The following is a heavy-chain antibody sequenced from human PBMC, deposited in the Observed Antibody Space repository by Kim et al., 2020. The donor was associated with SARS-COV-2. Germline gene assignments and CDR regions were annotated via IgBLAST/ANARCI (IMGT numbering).Heavy chain of an antibody. D-gene: IGHD3-16*01. V-gene: IGHV4-59*13. J-gene: IGHJ5*02. CDR3: ARHTGGYNWFDP. Sequence: SETLSLTCTVSAGSMRNSYCTWIRQSPGKGLEWLGYIYYSGGTRYNSSLQGRITMSVDTSKTQFSLRLSSVTAADTAVYYCARHTGGYNWFDPWGQGTLAIVSS. CDR1: AGSMRNSY. CDR2: IYYSGGT.